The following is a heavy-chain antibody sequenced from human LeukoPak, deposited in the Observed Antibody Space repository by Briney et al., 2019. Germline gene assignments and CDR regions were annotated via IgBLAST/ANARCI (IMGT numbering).Heavy chain of an antibody. CDR3: ARGTRLRYFDWLSRDYYYYMDV. J-gene: IGHJ6*03. V-gene: IGHV1-69*13. D-gene: IGHD3-9*01. Sequence: SVKVSCKASGGTFSSYAISWVRQAPGQGLEWMGGIIPIFGTANYAQKFQGRVTITADESTSTAYMELSGLRSEDTAVYYCARGTRLRYFDWLSRDYYYYMDVWGKGTTVTISS. CDR2: IIPIFGTA. CDR1: GGTFSSYA.